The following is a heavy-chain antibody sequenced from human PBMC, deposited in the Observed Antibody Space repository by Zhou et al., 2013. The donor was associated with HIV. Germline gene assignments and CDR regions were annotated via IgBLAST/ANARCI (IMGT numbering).Heavy chain of an antibody. D-gene: IGHD3-10*01. V-gene: IGHV1-18*01. CDR3: ARAGSGSYFDY. J-gene: IGHJ4*02. CDR2: ISGYNGNA. CDR1: GYTFSNFG. Sequence: QVQLVQSGPEVKKPGASLRVSCMTSGYTFSNFGVSWVRQAPGQGLEWLGWISGYNGNAHYAQKFQDRVSMTTDATTTTAHMELRSLRSDDTATYYCARAGSGSYFDYWGQGTLVSVSS.